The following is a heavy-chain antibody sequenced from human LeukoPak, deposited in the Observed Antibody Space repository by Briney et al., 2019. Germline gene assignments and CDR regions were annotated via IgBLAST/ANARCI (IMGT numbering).Heavy chain of an antibody. J-gene: IGHJ4*02. D-gene: IGHD3-10*01. CDR1: GYTFTSYG. CDR3: ARAMSNYYGSGSYLTGDFDY. V-gene: IGHV1-18*01. Sequence: ASVKVSCKASGYTFTSYGISWVRQAPGQGLEWMGWISAYNGNTNYAQKLQGRVTMTTDTSTSTAYMELRSLRSDDTAVYYCARAMSNYYGSGSYLTGDFDYWGQGTLVTVSS. CDR2: ISAYNGNT.